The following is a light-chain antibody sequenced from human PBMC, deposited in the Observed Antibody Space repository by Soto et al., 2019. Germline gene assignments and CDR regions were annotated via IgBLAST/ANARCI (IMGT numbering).Light chain of an antibody. Sequence: QSVLTQPGSVSESPGQSIIISCTGASSDVGTYSLVSWYRQHPGKAPKLMIYEGSRRPSGVSNRFSGSTSDNTASLTISGLQAEDEADYYCCSYAGSPNFVLFGGGTKVTVL. CDR2: EGS. J-gene: IGLJ2*01. CDR3: CSYAGSPNFVL. CDR1: SSDVGTYSL. V-gene: IGLV2-23*01.